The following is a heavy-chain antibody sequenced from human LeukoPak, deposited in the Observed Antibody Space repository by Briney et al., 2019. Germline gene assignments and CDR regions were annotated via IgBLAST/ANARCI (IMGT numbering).Heavy chain of an antibody. CDR2: IFYSGST. CDR1: GGSITSYY. V-gene: IGHV4-59*08. Sequence: PSETLSLTCTVSGGSITSYYWSWIRQPPGKGLQWIGYIFYSGSTNYNPSLKSRVTISVDTSKNQFSLKLSSVTAADTAVYYCARLQFRSGYYHEVDYWGQGTLVTVSS. CDR3: ARLQFRSGYYHEVDY. D-gene: IGHD3-22*01. J-gene: IGHJ4*02.